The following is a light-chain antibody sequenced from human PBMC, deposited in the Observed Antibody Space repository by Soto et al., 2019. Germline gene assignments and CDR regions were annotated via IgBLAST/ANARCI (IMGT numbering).Light chain of an antibody. CDR2: AAP. CDR3: QQYGNSWS. CDR1: QSVRNNY. J-gene: IGKJ1*01. V-gene: IGKV3-20*01. Sequence: EIVLTQSPGTLSFSPGERATLSCRASQSVRNNYLAWYQHIPGQSPRVLIYAAPNRATGIPDRFSGSGSGTDFTLTISRLEPEDFAVYYCQQYGNSWSFGQGTKVEIK.